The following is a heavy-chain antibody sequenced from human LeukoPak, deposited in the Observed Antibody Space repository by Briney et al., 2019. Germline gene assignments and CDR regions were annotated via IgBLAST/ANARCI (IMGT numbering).Heavy chain of an antibody. CDR2: INSDGSGT. Sequence: VGSLRLSCAASGFTFSNYWMHWVRQAPGKGLVWVSRINSDGSGTTYADSVRCRFTISRDNAKNTLYLQVNSLRAEDTAVYYCARTEGTVAYDSWGQGTLVTVSS. CDR1: GFTFSNYW. J-gene: IGHJ5*01. D-gene: IGHD4-23*01. CDR3: ARTEGTVAYDS. V-gene: IGHV3-74*01.